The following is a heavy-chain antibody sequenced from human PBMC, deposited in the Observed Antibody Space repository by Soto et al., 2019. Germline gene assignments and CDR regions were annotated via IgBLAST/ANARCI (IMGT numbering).Heavy chain of an antibody. V-gene: IGHV5-51*01. Sequence: GESLKISCKGSGYSFTSYWIGWVRQMPGKGLEWMGIIYPGDSDTRYSPSFQGQVTISADKSISTAYLQWSSLKASDTAMYYCARTLRLWRPLSWYFDLWGRGTLVTVSS. CDR2: IYPGDSDT. J-gene: IGHJ2*01. D-gene: IGHD3-16*01. CDR1: GYSFTSYW. CDR3: ARTLRLWRPLSWYFDL.